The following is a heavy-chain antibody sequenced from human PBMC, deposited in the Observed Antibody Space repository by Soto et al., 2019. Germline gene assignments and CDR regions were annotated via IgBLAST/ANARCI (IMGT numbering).Heavy chain of an antibody. J-gene: IGHJ5*02. D-gene: IGHD3-3*01. Sequence: VGSLRLSCAASGFTFSSYAMSWVRQAPGKGLEWVSAISGSGGSTYYADSVKGRFTISRDNSKNTLYLQMNSLRAEDTAVYYCAKQGDYDFWSGSNNWFDPWGQGTLVTVSS. CDR1: GFTFSSYA. CDR3: AKQGDYDFWSGSNNWFDP. V-gene: IGHV3-23*01. CDR2: ISGSGGST.